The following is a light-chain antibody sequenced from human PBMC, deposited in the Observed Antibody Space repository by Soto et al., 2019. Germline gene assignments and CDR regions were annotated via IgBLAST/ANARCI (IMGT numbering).Light chain of an antibody. V-gene: IGLV2-14*03. CDR2: DVS. J-gene: IGLJ2*01. Sequence: QSALTQPASVSGSPGQSITISCTGTSSDVGGYNYVSWYQQHPSKAPKLVIYDVSNRPSGVSNRFSGSKSGNTASLTSSGLQAEDEADYYCGSYTTSSSVVFGGGTKVTVL. CDR1: SSDVGGYNY. CDR3: GSYTTSSSVV.